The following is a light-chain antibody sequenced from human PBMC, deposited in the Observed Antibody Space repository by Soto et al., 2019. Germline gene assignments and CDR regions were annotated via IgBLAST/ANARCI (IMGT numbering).Light chain of an antibody. CDR1: QTISSW. Sequence: DIRMTQSPSTLSGSVGDRVTITCRACQTISSWLAWYQQKPGKAPKLLIYKASSLESGVPSRFSGSGSGTDFTLTISRLEPEDFEVYFCPHYGSSLWTFGQGTKVDIK. CDR3: PHYGSSLWT. CDR2: KAS. V-gene: IGKV1-5*03. J-gene: IGKJ1*01.